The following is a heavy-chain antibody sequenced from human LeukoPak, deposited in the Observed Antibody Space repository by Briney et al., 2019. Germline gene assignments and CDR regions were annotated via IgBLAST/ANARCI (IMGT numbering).Heavy chain of an antibody. CDR2: ISSSGGTI. Sequence: GGSLRLSCAASGFTFSSYSMSWVRQAPGKGLEWISYISSSGGTIYDADSARGRFTISRDNAKNSLYLQMNSLRDEDTAVYYCARERGYNYGYSDYWGQGTLVTVSS. D-gene: IGHD5-18*01. CDR1: GFTFSSYS. V-gene: IGHV3-48*02. CDR3: ARERGYNYGYSDY. J-gene: IGHJ4*02.